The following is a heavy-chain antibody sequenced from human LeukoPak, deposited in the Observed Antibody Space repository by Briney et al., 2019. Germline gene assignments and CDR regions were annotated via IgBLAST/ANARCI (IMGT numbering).Heavy chain of an antibody. CDR3: AGQDCSSTSCPQPLYYYCGMDV. Sequence: GESLKISCKGSGYSFTSYWIGWVRQMPGKGLEWMGIIYPGDSDTRYSPSFQGQVTISADKSISTAYLQWSSLKASDTAMYYCAGQDCSSTSCPQPLYYYCGMDVWGQGTTVTVSS. J-gene: IGHJ6*02. CDR2: IYPGDSDT. V-gene: IGHV5-51*01. CDR1: GYSFTSYW. D-gene: IGHD2-2*01.